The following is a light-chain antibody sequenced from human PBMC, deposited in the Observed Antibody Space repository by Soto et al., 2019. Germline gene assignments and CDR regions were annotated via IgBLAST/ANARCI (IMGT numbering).Light chain of an antibody. CDR2: DVS. CDR3: CSYAGRYTWL. Sequence: QYALTQPSSVSGSPGQSVTISCSGTSSDVGAYNLVSWYQQHPGKAPKLMIHDVSARPSGVPDRFSGSKSGNTASLTISGLQAEDEADYYCCSYAGRYTWLFGGGTKLTVL. CDR1: SSDVGAYNL. J-gene: IGLJ3*02. V-gene: IGLV2-11*01.